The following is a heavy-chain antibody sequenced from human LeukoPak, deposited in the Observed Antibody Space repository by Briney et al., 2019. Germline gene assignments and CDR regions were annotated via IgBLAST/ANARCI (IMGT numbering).Heavy chain of an antibody. J-gene: IGHJ5*02. V-gene: IGHV3-64*01. CDR3: ARAQARYCSSTSCYPFDP. CDR1: GFTFSSYA. Sequence: PGGSLRLSCAASGFTFSSYAMHWVRQAPGKGLEYVSAISSNGGSTYYANSVKGRFTISRDNSKNTLYLQMGSLRAEDMAVYYCARAQARYCSSTSCYPFDPWGQGTLVTVSS. D-gene: IGHD2-2*01. CDR2: ISSNGGST.